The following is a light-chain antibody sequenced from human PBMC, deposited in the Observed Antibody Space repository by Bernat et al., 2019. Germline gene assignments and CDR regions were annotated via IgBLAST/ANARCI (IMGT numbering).Light chain of an antibody. V-gene: IGKV3-20*01. CDR1: QSVSSSY. CDR2: GAS. Sequence: EIVLTQSPGTLSLSPGERATLSCRASQSVSSSYLAWYQHKPGQAPRLLIYGASTRAAGIPDRFSGSGSGTDFTLTISSLEPDDFAVYYWQQYGNLPGDTFGQGTKLEIK. J-gene: IGKJ2*01. CDR3: QQYGNLPGDT.